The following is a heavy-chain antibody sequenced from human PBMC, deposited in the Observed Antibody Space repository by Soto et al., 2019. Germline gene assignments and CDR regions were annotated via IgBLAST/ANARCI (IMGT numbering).Heavy chain of an antibody. D-gene: IGHD7-27*01. Sequence: SETLSLTCTVSGGSISSGGYYWSWIRQHPGKGLEWIGYIYYSGSTYYNPSLKSRVTISVDTSKNQFSLKLSSVTAADTAVYYCARDLGPYYYYGMDVWGQGTTVTVSS. J-gene: IGHJ6*02. CDR2: IYYSGST. CDR3: ARDLGPYYYYGMDV. CDR1: GGSISSGGYY. V-gene: IGHV4-31*03.